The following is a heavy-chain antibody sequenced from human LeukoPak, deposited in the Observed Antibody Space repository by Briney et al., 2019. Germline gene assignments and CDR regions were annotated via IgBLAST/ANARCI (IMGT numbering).Heavy chain of an antibody. V-gene: IGHV3-30*02. Sequence: PGGSLRLSCAASGFTFSSYGMHWVRQAPGKGLEWVAFIRYDGSNKYYADSVKGRFTISRDNSKNTLYLQMNSLRAEDTAVYYCARGQTPMVYYWLDPWGQGTLVTVSS. CDR1: GFTFSSYG. CDR2: IRYDGSNK. CDR3: ARGQTPMVYYWLDP. J-gene: IGHJ5*02. D-gene: IGHD5-18*01.